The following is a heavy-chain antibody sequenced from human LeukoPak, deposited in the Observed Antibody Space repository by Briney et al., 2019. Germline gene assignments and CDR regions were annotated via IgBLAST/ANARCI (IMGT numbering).Heavy chain of an antibody. CDR2: IIPILGIA. V-gene: IGHV1-69*02. J-gene: IGHJ4*02. Sequence: GASVKVSCKASGGTFSSYTISWVRQAPGQGLEWMGRIIPILGIANYAQKFQGRVTITADKSTSTAYMELSSLRSEDTAVYYCAKTHSSSWLAFDYWGQGTLVTVSS. CDR3: AKTHSSSWLAFDY. D-gene: IGHD6-13*01. CDR1: GGTFSSYT.